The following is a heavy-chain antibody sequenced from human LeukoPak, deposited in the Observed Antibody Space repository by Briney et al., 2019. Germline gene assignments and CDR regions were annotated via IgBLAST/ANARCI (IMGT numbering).Heavy chain of an antibody. J-gene: IGHJ6*02. CDR1: GYTFTGYY. CDR3: ARDSYHYGMDV. Sequence: ASVKVSCKASGYTFTGYYMHWVRQAPGQGLEWMGWINPNSGGTNYAQKFQGRVTMTRDTSTSTVYMELSSLRSEDTAVYYCARDSYHYGMDVWSQGTTVTVSS. CDR2: INPNSGGT. V-gene: IGHV1-2*02.